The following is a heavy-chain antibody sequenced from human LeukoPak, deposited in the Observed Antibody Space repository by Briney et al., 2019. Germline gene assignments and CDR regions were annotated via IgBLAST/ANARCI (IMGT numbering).Heavy chain of an antibody. V-gene: IGHV4-39*01. CDR2: IHNSGST. J-gene: IGHJ4*02. CDR1: GRSLTRALYY. D-gene: IGHD6-19*01. Sequence: SQTLALPCTVSGRSLTRALYYWGWIRQPPGRGLVWLPTIHNSGSTYYNPSLKSRVTIAGDTPTNQFSLTLRSVTAADTAVYYCARQSYSNGWHGFDYWGQGTLVTVSS. CDR3: ARQSYSNGWHGFDY.